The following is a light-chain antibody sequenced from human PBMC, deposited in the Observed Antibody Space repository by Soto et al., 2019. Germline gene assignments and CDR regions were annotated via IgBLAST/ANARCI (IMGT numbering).Light chain of an antibody. CDR1: GSDVGSYKY. V-gene: IGLV2-14*01. J-gene: IGLJ1*01. CDR3: SSYTSISSLGV. CDR2: EVS. Sequence: QSVLTQPASVSGSPGQSITISCTGTGSDVGSYKYVSWYQQHPGKAPKLIIFEVSNRPSGVSDRFSGSKSGNTASLTISGLQAEDVADYYCSSYTSISSLGVFGTGTNATVL.